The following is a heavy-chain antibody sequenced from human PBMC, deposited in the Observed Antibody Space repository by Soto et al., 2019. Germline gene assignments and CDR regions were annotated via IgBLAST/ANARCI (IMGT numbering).Heavy chain of an antibody. CDR1: GYRFSNYW. V-gene: IGHV5-51*01. J-gene: IGHJ5*02. CDR2: INPGDSET. CDR3: ARRLLFNNWFEP. Sequence: GESLKISCKGSGYRFSNYWIAWVRQVPGKGLEWMGIINPGDSETRYSPSFQGQVTISADKSISTAYLQWSSLKASDTAMYYCARRLLFNNWFEPWGQGTLVTVSS. D-gene: IGHD2-21*02.